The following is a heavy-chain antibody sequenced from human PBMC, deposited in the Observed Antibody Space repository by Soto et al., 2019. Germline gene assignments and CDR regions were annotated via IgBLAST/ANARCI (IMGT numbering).Heavy chain of an antibody. V-gene: IGHV1-69*01. D-gene: IGHD1-20*01. CDR2: IIPIFGTA. J-gene: IGHJ6*02. CDR3: AREEHNWNYYSGMDV. Sequence: QVQLVQSGAEVKKPGSSVNVSCKASGGTFSSYAISWVRQAPGQGLEWMGGIIPIFGTANYAQKFQGRVTITADESTSTAYMELSSLRSEDTAVYNCAREEHNWNYYSGMDVWGQGTTVTVSS. CDR1: GGTFSSYA.